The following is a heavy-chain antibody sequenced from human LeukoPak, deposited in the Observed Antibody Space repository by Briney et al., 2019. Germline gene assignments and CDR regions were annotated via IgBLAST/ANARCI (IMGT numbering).Heavy chain of an antibody. CDR1: GFTFNNYD. V-gene: IGHV3-23*01. CDR2: ISGGGYST. Sequence: GGSLRLSCAASGFTFNNYDMNWVRQAPGKGLGWVAAISGGGYSTFYADSVKGRFTISRDNSKNTLYLQIYSLRAEDTAIYYCAKRLRPSGGAFDIWGQGTMVIVSS. J-gene: IGHJ3*02. CDR3: AKRLRPSGGAFDI. D-gene: IGHD2-15*01.